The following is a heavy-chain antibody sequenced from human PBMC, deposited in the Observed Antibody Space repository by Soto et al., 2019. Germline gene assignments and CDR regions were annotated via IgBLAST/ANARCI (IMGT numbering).Heavy chain of an antibody. V-gene: IGHV3-74*01. D-gene: IGHD3-22*01. CDR2: INSDGSST. J-gene: IGHJ3*02. CDR3: ARPRSDSGSWPHFQRSDGFDI. CDR1: GFTFSSYW. Sequence: GGSLRLSCAASGFTFSSYWMHWVRQAPGKWLVWVSRINSDGSSTSYADSVKGRFTISRDNAKNTLYLQMNSLRAEGTAVYYCARPRSDSGSWPHFQRSDGFDIWGKGXMVTVPS.